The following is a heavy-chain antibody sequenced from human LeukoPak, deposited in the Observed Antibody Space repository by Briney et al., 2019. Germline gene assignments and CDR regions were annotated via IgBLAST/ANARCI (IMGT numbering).Heavy chain of an antibody. J-gene: IGHJ4*02. CDR2: IYHSGST. CDR1: GGSISSGGYY. V-gene: IGHV4-30-2*01. CDR3: ASPGVWGIAARRSRFGEY. D-gene: IGHD6-6*01. Sequence: SSETLSLTCTVSGGSISSGGYYWSWIRQPPGKGLEWIGYIYHSGSTYYNPSLKSRVTISVDRSKDQFSLKLSSVTAADTAVYYCASPGVWGIAARRSRFGEYWGQGTLVTVSS.